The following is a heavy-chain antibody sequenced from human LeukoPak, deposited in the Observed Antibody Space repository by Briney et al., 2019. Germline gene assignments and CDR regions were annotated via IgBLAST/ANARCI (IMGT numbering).Heavy chain of an antibody. CDR1: GFIFNSYA. CDR2: IKKDGSEK. J-gene: IGHJ4*02. CDR3: ARHLSGVTGYTYGRGIDY. Sequence: GGSLRLSCAASGFIFNSYAMHWVRQAPGKGLEWVANIKKDGSEKYYVDSVKGRFTISRDNAKTSLYLQMNRLRAEDTAVYYCARHLSGVTGYTYGRGIDYWGQGTLVTVSS. V-gene: IGHV3-7*01. D-gene: IGHD5-18*01.